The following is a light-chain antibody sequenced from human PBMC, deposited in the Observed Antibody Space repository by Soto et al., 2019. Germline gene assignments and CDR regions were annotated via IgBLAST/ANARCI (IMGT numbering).Light chain of an antibody. CDR2: GIS. V-gene: IGKV3-15*01. J-gene: IGKJ5*01. CDR3: QQYSQWPIT. CDR1: QSINNN. Sequence: EIVLTQSPATLSVSPGERATLSCRASQSINNNYLAWYQQKPVQAPRLLIYGISTRATGVPARFSVSGSGTEFTLSISSLQSEDFAVYSCQQYSQWPITFGQGTRLEIK.